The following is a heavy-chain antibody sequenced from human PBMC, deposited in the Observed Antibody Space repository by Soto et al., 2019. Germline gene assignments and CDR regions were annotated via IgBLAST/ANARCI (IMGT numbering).Heavy chain of an antibody. D-gene: IGHD3-22*01. CDR1: GFTFSSYA. J-gene: IGHJ4*02. CDR2: ISGSGGST. CDR3: AKRNYYDSSGYYYFDY. Sequence: GGSLRLSCAASGFTFSSYAMSWVRQAPGKGLEWVSAISGSGGSTYYADSVKGRFTISRDNSKNTLYLQMNSLRAEDTAVYYCAKRNYYDSSGYYYFDYWGQGTLVTVSS. V-gene: IGHV3-23*01.